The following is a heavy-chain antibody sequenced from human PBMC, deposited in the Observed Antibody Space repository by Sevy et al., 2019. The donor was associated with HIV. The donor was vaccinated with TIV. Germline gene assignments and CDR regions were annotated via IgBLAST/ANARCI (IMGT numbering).Heavy chain of an antibody. V-gene: IGHV3-7*01. J-gene: IGHJ4*02. CDR1: GFTFGDYW. CDR2: IKEDGSET. CDR3: AKGVDS. D-gene: IGHD6-13*01. Sequence: GGSLRLSCTASGFTFGDYWTNWVRQAPGKGLEWVGNIKEDGSETYYVDSVKGRFTISRDNAKNSLYLQMNSLRAEDTAVYYCAKGVDSWGQGTLVTVSS.